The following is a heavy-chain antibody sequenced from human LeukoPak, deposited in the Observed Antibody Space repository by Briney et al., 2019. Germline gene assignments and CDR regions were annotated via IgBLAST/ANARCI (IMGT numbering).Heavy chain of an antibody. D-gene: IGHD2-15*01. CDR3: ARAAYCSGGNCYSFDY. J-gene: IGHJ4*02. Sequence: PGGSLRLSCAASGLTFSSYTMNWVRQAPGKGLEWVSYISSGSSTIYYADSVKGRFTISRDNAKNSLYLQMNSLRAEDTAVYYCARAAYCSGGNCYSFDYWGQGTLVTVSS. CDR2: ISSGSSTI. V-gene: IGHV3-48*04. CDR1: GLTFSSYT.